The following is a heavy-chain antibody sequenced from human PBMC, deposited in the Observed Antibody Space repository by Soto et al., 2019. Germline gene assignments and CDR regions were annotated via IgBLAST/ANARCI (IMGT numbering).Heavy chain of an antibody. CDR3: ARDEYFDPSGPPYDY. D-gene: IGHD3-9*01. V-gene: IGHV3-30-3*01. J-gene: IGHJ4*02. Sequence: PGGSLRLSCAASGLTFSSYAMHWVRQAPGKGLEWVAVISSDGSKKYYADSVKGRFTISRDNSENTLFLQMNSLRAEDTAVYYCARDEYFDPSGPPYDYWGQGSLVTVSS. CDR2: ISSDGSKK. CDR1: GLTFSSYA.